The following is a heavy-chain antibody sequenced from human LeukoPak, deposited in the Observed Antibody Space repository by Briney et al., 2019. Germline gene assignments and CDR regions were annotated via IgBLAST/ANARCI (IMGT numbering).Heavy chain of an antibody. CDR3: AREGSGWYCDY. CDR1: GYTFTSYA. CDR2: INAGNGNT. Sequence: ASVKVSCKASGYTFTSYAMHWVRQAPGQRLEWMGWINAGNGNTKYSQKFQGRVTITRDTSASTACMELSSLRSEDTAVYYCAREGSGWYCDYWGQGTLVTVSS. D-gene: IGHD6-19*01. J-gene: IGHJ4*02. V-gene: IGHV1-3*01.